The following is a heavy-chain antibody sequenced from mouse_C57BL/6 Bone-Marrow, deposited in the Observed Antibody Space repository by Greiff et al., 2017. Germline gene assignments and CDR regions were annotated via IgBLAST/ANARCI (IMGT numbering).Heavy chain of an antibody. Sequence: VQLKQSGAELVRPGASVKLSCTASGFTFKDDYMHWVKQRPEQGLEWIGWIDPENGDTEYASKFQGKATITADTSSNTAYLQLSSLTSEDTAVYYCTSFINYAMDYWGQGTSVTVSS. CDR2: IDPENGDT. CDR3: TSFINYAMDY. CDR1: GFTFKDDY. J-gene: IGHJ4*01. V-gene: IGHV14-4*01. D-gene: IGHD1-2*01.